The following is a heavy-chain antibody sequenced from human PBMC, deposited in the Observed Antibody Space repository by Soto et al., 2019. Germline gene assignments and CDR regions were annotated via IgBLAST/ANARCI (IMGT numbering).Heavy chain of an antibody. Sequence: SEALSLTCTVSGGSVTNSSYYWGWIRQSPGKGLEWIGSVYYRGRSYSKSSVKSRVTISVDTSKNRFSLSLNSVTASDTAVYFCVSQRTTVPTQAYFDYWGPGALVTVYS. V-gene: IGHV4-39*01. J-gene: IGHJ4*02. CDR3: VSQRTTVPTQAYFDY. D-gene: IGHD4-17*01. CDR1: GGSVTNSSYY. CDR2: VYYRGRS.